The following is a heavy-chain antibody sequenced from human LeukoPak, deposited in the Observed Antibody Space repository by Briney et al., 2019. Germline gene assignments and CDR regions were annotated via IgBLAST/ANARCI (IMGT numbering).Heavy chain of an antibody. CDR3: AKEFCTNGVCRSFFDY. V-gene: IGHV3-23*01. CDR2: VSGSGSST. J-gene: IGHJ4*02. D-gene: IGHD2-8*01. CDR1: GFPFSSYA. Sequence: GESLRLSCAASGFPFSSYAMSWVRQAPGKGLEWVSVVSGSGSSTYYADSVKGRFTISRDNSKNTLYLQINSLRAEDTAVYYCAKEFCTNGVCRSFFDYWGQGTLVTVSS.